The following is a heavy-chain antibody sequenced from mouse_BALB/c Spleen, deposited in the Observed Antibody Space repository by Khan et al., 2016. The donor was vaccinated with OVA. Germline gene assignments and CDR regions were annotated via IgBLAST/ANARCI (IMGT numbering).Heavy chain of an antibody. CDR1: GYTFTNYG. CDR2: INTYTGEP. J-gene: IGHJ4*01. Sequence: QIQLVQSGPELKKPGETVKISCKASGYTFTNYGLNWVKQAPGKGLKWMGWINTYTGEPTYADDFKGRFAFSLETSASNVYLQINNLKTEDTATYFCARRPYFSYVMVYWGQGTSVTVSS. D-gene: IGHD2-10*01. V-gene: IGHV9-3-1*01. CDR3: ARRPYFSYVMVY.